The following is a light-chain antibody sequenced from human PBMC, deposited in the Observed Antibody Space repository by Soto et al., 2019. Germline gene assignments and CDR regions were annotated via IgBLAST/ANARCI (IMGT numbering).Light chain of an antibody. J-gene: IGLJ1*01. CDR1: TSDIGGYDY. CDR2: KVN. CDR3: SSHGGNSPYV. Sequence: QSALTQPPSASGSPGQSVAISCTGTTSDIGGYDYVSWYQQHPGKAPKLMIYKVNKRPSGVPDRFSGSKSGNTASLAVSGLQAEYEADYYCSSHGGNSPYVFGTGTKLTVL. V-gene: IGLV2-8*01.